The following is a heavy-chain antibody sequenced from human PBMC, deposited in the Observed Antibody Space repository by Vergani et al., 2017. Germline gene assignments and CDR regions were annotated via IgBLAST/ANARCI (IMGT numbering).Heavy chain of an antibody. J-gene: IGHJ5*02. CDR1: GFTFQAFA. D-gene: IGHD2-21*01. V-gene: IGHV3-9*01. Sequence: VEAGGGLVQPGGSLRLSCTASGFTFQAFAFHWVRQVSGRGLEWVSGIDRNYGVKNGNSFEGRFSISRDNAKKAVFLQMNNLRHEDTAVYYCARGNCGVNCPKYNWLAPWGRGILVTVSS. CDR2: IDRNYGVK. CDR3: ARGNCGVNCPKYNWLAP.